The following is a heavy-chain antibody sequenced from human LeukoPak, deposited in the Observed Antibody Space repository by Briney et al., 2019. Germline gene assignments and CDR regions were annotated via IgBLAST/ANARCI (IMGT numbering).Heavy chain of an antibody. J-gene: IGHJ4*02. D-gene: IGHD3-10*01. V-gene: IGHV1-24*01. Sequence: ASVKVSCKVSGYTLTDLYMHWVRQAPGKGLEWMGGFDPKDGETIYAQKFQGRVTMTEDTSTDTAYMELSSLRSEDTAVYYCATDWITKGWRVIMKGVFDYWGQGTLVTVSS. CDR1: GYTLTDLY. CDR3: ATDWITKGWRVIMKGVFDY. CDR2: FDPKDGET.